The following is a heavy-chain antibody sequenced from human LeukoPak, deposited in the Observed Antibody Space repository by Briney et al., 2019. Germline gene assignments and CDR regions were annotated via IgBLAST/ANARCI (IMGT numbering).Heavy chain of an antibody. J-gene: IGHJ4*02. V-gene: IGHV4-34*01. Sequence: SETLSLTCAVYGGSFSGYYWSWIRQPPGRGLEWIGEINHSGSTNYNPSLKSRVTISVDTSKNQFSLKLSSVTAADTAVYYCARHGTPLRYGSGNYYKGAPFDYWGQGTLVTVSS. CDR2: INHSGST. CDR3: ARHGTPLRYGSGNYYKGAPFDY. CDR1: GGSFSGYY. D-gene: IGHD3-10*01.